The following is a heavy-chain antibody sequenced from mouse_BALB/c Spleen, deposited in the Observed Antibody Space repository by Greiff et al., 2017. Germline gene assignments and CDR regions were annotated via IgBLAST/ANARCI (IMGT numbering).Heavy chain of an antibody. Sequence: EVQLVESGGGLVQPGGSLRLSCATSGFTFTDYYMSWVRQPPGKALEWLGFIRNKANGYTTEYSATVRGPFTISRDNSQRILYLQMNTLRAEDSSTYYCAREYGSSSYFDYWGQGTTLTVSS. J-gene: IGHJ2*01. CDR3: AREYGSSSYFDY. CDR1: GFTFTDYY. D-gene: IGHD1-1*01. CDR2: IRNKANGYTT. V-gene: IGHV7-3*02.